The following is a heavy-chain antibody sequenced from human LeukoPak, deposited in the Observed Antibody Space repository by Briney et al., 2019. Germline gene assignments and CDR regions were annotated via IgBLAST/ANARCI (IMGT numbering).Heavy chain of an antibody. J-gene: IGHJ4*02. V-gene: IGHV3-53*01. CDR2: VYSSGDT. Sequence: GGSLRLSCAASGFSVSSNYMSWVRQAPGKGLEWVSIVYSSGDTYYADSVKGRFTISRDNSRNTVYLQMNSLRAEDTAVYFCARLESYDSSGSYLGYFDFWGQGTLVTVSS. CDR1: GFSVSSNY. D-gene: IGHD3-22*01. CDR3: ARLESYDSSGSYLGYFDF.